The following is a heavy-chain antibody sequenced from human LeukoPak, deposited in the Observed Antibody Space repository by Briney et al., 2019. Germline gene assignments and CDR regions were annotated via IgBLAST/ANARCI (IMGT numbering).Heavy chain of an antibody. Sequence: GGSLRLSCAASGFTFSSYAMSWVRQAPEKGLEWVSVISGSGGSTYYADSVKGRFTNSRGNSKNTLYLQMNSLRAEDTAVYYCARALNYDYYYYGMDVWGQGTTVTVSS. J-gene: IGHJ6*02. CDR2: ISGSGGST. CDR3: ARALNYDYYYYGMDV. CDR1: GFTFSSYA. D-gene: IGHD1-7*01. V-gene: IGHV3-23*01.